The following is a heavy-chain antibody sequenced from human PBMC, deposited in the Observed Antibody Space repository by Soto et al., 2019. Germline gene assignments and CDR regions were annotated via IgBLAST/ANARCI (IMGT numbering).Heavy chain of an antibody. CDR2: IYHSGST. CDR3: ARESLIDFWSGSGYFGMDV. V-gene: IGHV4-30-2*01. Sequence: PSETLSLTCAVSGGSISSGGYSWNWIRQPPGKGLEWIGNIYHSGSTYYNPSLKSRVTISVDRSKNQFSLNLSSVTAADTAVYYCARESLIDFWSGSGYFGMDVWGQGTTVTV. CDR1: GGSISSGGYS. D-gene: IGHD3-3*01. J-gene: IGHJ6*02.